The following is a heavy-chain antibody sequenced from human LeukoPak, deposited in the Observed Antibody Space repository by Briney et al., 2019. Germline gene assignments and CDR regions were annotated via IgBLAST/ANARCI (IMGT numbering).Heavy chain of an antibody. CDR1: GFTFSDYY. V-gene: IGHV3-11*03. D-gene: IGHD3-10*01. J-gene: IGHJ4*02. CDR2: ISSSSSYT. CDR3: ARAHYGSGAPFDY. Sequence: GGSLRLSCAASGFTFSDYYMSWIRQAPGKGLEWVSYISSSSSYTNYADSVKGRFTISRDNAKNSLYLQMNSLSAEDTAVYYCARAHYGSGAPFDYWGQGTLVTVSS.